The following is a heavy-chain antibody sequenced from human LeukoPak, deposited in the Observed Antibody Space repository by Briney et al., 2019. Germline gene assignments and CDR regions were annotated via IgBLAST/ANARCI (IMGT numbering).Heavy chain of an antibody. V-gene: IGHV6-1*01. Sequence: SQTLSLTCAISGDSVSSNSAAWNWIRQSPSRGLEWLGRTYYRSKGYNDYAVSVKSRIIINPDTSKNQFSLQLNSVTPEDTAVYYCARCLHYYGCLGYFGYWGQGTLVTVSS. CDR3: ARCLHYYGCLGYFGY. J-gene: IGHJ4*02. CDR2: TYYRSKGYN. D-gene: IGHD3-10*01. CDR1: GDSVSSNSAA.